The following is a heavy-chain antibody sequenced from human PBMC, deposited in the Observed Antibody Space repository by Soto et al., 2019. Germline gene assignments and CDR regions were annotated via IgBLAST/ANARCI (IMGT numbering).Heavy chain of an antibody. CDR2: LYGSGRGI. J-gene: IGHJ4*02. D-gene: IGHD5-12*01. CDR3: AKDAVSFYGVWLAHV. V-gene: IGHV3-23*01. Sequence: GGSLRLSCAASGFTFSNYAMIWIRQVPGKGLEWVSGLYGSGRGIHYADSVKGRFTISRDNSAYSVYLQMNNLRVEDTAVYYCAKDAVSFYGVWLAHVWGQGTVVTVSS. CDR1: GFTFSNYA.